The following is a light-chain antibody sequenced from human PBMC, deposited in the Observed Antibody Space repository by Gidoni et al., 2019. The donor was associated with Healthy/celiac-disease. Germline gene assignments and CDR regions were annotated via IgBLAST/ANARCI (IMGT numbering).Light chain of an antibody. CDR3: QQRSSWPWT. V-gene: IGKV3-11*01. J-gene: IGKJ1*01. CDR1: QSVGSF. Sequence: EIVLTQSPATLSLSPGGSATLSCRASQSVGSFLAWYQQKPGQAHRILIYAASNRAPGIPCQFSGTGSGTDLALTIRSLAPEDFAVYYCQQRSSWPWTFGQGTKVEIK. CDR2: AAS.